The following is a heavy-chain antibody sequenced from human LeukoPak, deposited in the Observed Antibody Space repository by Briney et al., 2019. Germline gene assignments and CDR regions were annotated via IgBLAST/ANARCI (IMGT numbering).Heavy chain of an antibody. CDR2: INPNSGGT. Sequence: GGSLRLSCAASGFTFSSSWMHWVRQAPGQGLEWMGWINPNSGGTNYAQKFQGWVTMTRDTSISTAYMELSRLRSDDTAVYYCARGSQAPIRNDYGDYGNYYYYGMDVWGQGTTVTVSS. D-gene: IGHD4-17*01. J-gene: IGHJ6*02. V-gene: IGHV1-2*04. CDR1: GFTFSSSW. CDR3: ARGSQAPIRNDYGDYGNYYYYGMDV.